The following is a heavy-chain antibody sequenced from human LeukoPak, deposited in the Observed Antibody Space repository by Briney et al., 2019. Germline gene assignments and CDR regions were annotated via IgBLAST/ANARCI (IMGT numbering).Heavy chain of an antibody. D-gene: IGHD2-2*01. Sequence: SVKVSCKASGGTFSSYAISWVRQAPGQGLEWMGGIIPIFGTANYAQKFQGRVTITADESTSTAYMELSSLRSEDTAVYYCARGDCSSTSCYLRTPYGMDVWGKGTTVTVSS. V-gene: IGHV1-69*13. CDR2: IIPIFGTA. J-gene: IGHJ6*04. CDR3: ARGDCSSTSCYLRTPYGMDV. CDR1: GGTFSSYA.